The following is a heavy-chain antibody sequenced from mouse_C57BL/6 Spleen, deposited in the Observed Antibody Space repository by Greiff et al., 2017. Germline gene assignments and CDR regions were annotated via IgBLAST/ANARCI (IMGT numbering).Heavy chain of an antibody. V-gene: IGHV1-80*01. CDR2: IYPGDGDT. Sequence: VKLVESGAELVKPGASVKISCKASGYAFSSYWMNWVKQRPGKGLEWIGQIYPGDGDTNYNGKFKGKATLTADKSSSTAYMQLSSLTFADSAVYFCARVDGNYYFDYWGQGTTLTVSS. CDR1: GYAFSSYW. D-gene: IGHD2-1*01. J-gene: IGHJ2*01. CDR3: ARVDGNYYFDY.